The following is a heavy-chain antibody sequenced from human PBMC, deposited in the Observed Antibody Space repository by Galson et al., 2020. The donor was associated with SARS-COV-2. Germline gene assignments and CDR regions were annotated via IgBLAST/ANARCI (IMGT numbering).Heavy chain of an antibody. D-gene: IGHD3-16*01. CDR3: ARVFWGNMVVVLPTQCEI. J-gene: IGHJ3*02. CDR2: IYYSGST. Sequence: SDTLSLTCPVSGGSISSSYWSCIRQPPGTGPEWIGYIYYSGSTHYTPSLKSRITISVDTSKNQFSLKMSSVTAADTAVYYCARVFWGNMVVVLPTQCEIWGQGTTVSVSS. CDR1: GGSISSSY. V-gene: IGHV4-59*07.